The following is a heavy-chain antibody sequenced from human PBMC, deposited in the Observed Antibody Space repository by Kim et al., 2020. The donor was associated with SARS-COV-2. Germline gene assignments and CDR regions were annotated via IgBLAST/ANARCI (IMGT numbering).Heavy chain of an antibody. J-gene: IGHJ4*02. D-gene: IGHD2-8*01. V-gene: IGHV3-48*03. Sequence: GGSLRLSCAASGFTFSSYEMNWVRQAPGKGLEWVSYISSSGSTIYYADSVKGRFTISRDNAKNSLYLQMNSLRAEDTAVYYCARVSKVYYFDYWGQGTLVTVSS. CDR2: ISSSGSTI. CDR1: GFTFSSYE. CDR3: ARVSKVYYFDY.